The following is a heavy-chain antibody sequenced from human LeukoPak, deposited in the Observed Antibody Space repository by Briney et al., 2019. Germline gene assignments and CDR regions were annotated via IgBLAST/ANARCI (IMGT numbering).Heavy chain of an antibody. Sequence: SETLSLTCTVSGGSISSSSYYWGWIRQPPGKGLEWIGSIYYSGSTYYNPSLKSRVTISVDTSKNQFPLKLSSVAAADTAVYYCARHPENYDILTGYYSGAFDIWGQGTMVTVSS. CDR3: ARHPENYDILTGYYSGAFDI. D-gene: IGHD3-9*01. CDR1: GGSISSSSYY. CDR2: IYYSGST. V-gene: IGHV4-39*01. J-gene: IGHJ3*02.